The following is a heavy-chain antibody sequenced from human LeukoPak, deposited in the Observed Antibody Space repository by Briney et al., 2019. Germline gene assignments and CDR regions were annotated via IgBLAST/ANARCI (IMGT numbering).Heavy chain of an antibody. J-gene: IGHJ4*02. CDR1: GFTFSSYS. D-gene: IGHD6-6*01. Sequence: GGSLRLSCAASGFTFSSYSMNWVRQAPGKGLEWILYISSSGSIINLADSVKGRFTISRDNAKNSLYLQMNSLRAEDTAVYYCATYSSSSFDYWGQGTLVTASS. CDR3: ATYSSSSFDY. V-gene: IGHV3-48*01. CDR2: ISSSGSII.